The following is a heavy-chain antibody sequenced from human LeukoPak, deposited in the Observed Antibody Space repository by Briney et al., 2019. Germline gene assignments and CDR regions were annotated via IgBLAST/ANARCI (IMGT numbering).Heavy chain of an antibody. CDR2: IYTSGST. CDR3: ARDRSSGWYPTGNWFDP. J-gene: IGHJ5*02. Sequence: SETLSLTCTVSGGSISSGSYYWSWIRQPAGKALEWIGRIYTSGSTNYNPSLKSRVTISVDTSKNQFSLKLSSVTAADTAVYYCARDRSSGWYPTGNWFDPWGQGTLVTVSS. CDR1: GGSISSGSYY. D-gene: IGHD6-19*01. V-gene: IGHV4-61*02.